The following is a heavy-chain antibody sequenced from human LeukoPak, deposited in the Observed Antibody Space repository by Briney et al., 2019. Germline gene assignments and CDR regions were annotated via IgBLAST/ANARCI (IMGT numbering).Heavy chain of an antibody. J-gene: IGHJ6*03. Sequence: SETLSLTCAVYGLSFSGYYLSWIRQPPGKGLEWIWYIYYSGSTNYNPSLKSRVTISVDTSKNQFSLKLSSVTAADTAVYYCARGRDYYGSGSYYRAYYYYYMDVWGKGTTVTVSS. V-gene: IGHV4-59*01. CDR2: IYYSGST. CDR3: ARGRDYYGSGSYYRAYYYYYMDV. D-gene: IGHD3-10*01. CDR1: GLSFSGYY.